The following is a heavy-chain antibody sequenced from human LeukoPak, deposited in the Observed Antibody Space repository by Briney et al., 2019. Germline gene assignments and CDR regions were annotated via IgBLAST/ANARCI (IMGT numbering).Heavy chain of an antibody. D-gene: IGHD1-26*01. Sequence: SETLSLTCSVSGGSISSYYWSWIRQPPGKGLEWIGYIYYTGSTSYNPSLKSRVTMSLDASKNQFSLELNSVTPADTAVYYCARGGNYWPQWWFDPWGRGTLVSVSS. CDR3: ARGGNYWPQWWFDP. CDR2: IYYTGST. V-gene: IGHV4-59*01. J-gene: IGHJ5*02. CDR1: GGSISSYY.